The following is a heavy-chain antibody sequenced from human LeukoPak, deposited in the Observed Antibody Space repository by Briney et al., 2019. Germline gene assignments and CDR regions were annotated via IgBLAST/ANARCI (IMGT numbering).Heavy chain of an antibody. V-gene: IGHV3-7*03. CDR2: IMQDGSEK. D-gene: IGHD5/OR15-5a*01. Sequence: GGSLRLSCAASGFTFSSYWMSWVRQAPGKGLEWVANIMQDGSEKYYVDSVKGRFTISRDNAKNSLYLQMNSLRAEDTAVYYCARERSTESYYYYGMDVWGQGTTVTVS. J-gene: IGHJ6*02. CDR3: ARERSTESYYYYGMDV. CDR1: GFTFSSYW.